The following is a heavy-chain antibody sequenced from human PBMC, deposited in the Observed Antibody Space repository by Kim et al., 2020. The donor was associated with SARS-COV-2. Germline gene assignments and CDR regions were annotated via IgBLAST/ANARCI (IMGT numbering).Heavy chain of an antibody. J-gene: IGHJ4*02. CDR3: AKDRRSGWTTDFDH. D-gene: IGHD6-19*01. V-gene: IGHV4-59*01. Sequence: NPSLKSRVTISVDTSQNQFSLNLASVTSADTAVYYCAKDRRSGWTTDFDHWGQGTLVTVSS.